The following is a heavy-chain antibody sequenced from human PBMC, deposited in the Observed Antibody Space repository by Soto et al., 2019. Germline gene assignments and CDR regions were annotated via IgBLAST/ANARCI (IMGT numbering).Heavy chain of an antibody. CDR2: INGRSNYV. CDR3: AREDGVVGSSSAFDH. CDR1: GFTFSTYT. V-gene: IGHV3-21*01. Sequence: GGSMRLSCFLSGFTFSTYTMNWVRQSPGKGLEWVSSINGRSNYVYYADSVKGRFTISRDNAKNSLYLQMNRLRAEDTAIYYCAREDGVVGSSSAFDHWGLGTLVTVSS. J-gene: IGHJ4*02. D-gene: IGHD1-26*01.